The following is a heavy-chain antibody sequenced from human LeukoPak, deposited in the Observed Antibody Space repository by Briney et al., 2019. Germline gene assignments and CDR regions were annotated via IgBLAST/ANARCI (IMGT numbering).Heavy chain of an antibody. V-gene: IGHV4-59*01. CDR1: GGSISGYY. CDR2: IYYSGST. D-gene: IGHD6-19*01. J-gene: IGHJ4*02. Sequence: SETLSLTCTVSGGSISGYYWSWIRQPPGKGLEWIGYIYYSGSTNYNPSLKSRVTISVDTSKNQFSLKLSSVTAADTAVYYCARGRIPVAGAKNYFDYWGQGTLVTVSS. CDR3: ARGRIPVAGAKNYFDY.